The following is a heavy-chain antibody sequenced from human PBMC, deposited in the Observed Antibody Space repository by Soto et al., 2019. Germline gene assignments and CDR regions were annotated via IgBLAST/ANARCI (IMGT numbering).Heavy chain of an antibody. CDR2: IKQDGSEK. CDR3: ARRGYSYGYDYYYYMDV. CDR1: GFTFSSYW. Sequence: GGSLRLSCAASGFTFSSYWMSWVRQAPGKGLEWVANIKQDGSEKYYVDSVKGRFTISRDNAKNSLYLQMNSLRAEDTAVYYCARRGYSYGYDYYYYMDVWGKGTTVTVSS. D-gene: IGHD5-18*01. V-gene: IGHV3-7*01. J-gene: IGHJ6*03.